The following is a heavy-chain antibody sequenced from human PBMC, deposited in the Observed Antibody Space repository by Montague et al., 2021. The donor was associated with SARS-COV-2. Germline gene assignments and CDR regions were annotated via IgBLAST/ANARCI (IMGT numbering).Heavy chain of an antibody. J-gene: IGHJ6*02. CDR1: GDSVSSNRAA. CDR2: TCYRSKWYN. V-gene: IGHV6-1*01. CDR3: ARGLWFGELLKRYYYYGMDV. D-gene: IGHD3-10*01. Sequence: SAISGDSVSSNRAAWNWIRQSPSRGLEWLGRTCYRSKWYNDYAVSVKSRITINPDTSKNQFSLQLNSVTPEDTAVYYCARGLWFGELLKRYYYYGMDVWGQGTTVTVSS.